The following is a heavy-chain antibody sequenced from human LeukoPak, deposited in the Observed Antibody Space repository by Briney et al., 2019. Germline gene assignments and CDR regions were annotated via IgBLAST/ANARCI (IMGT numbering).Heavy chain of an antibody. J-gene: IGHJ4*02. CDR1: GFTFSSYG. D-gene: IGHD4-23*01. Sequence: GGSLRLSCAASGFTFSSYGMHWVRQAPGKGLEWVAVISYDGSNKYYADSVKGRFTISRDNSKNTLYLQMNSLRAEDTAVYYCAKHRAAYGGNSASDYWGQGTLVTVSS. CDR2: ISYDGSNK. V-gene: IGHV3-30*18. CDR3: AKHRAAYGGNSASDY.